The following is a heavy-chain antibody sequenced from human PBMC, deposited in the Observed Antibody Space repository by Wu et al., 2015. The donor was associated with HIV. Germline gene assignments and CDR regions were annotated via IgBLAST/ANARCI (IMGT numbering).Heavy chain of an antibody. CDR3: ARGRGYYDSSGYHGFFDL. CDR1: GYTFTSYD. V-gene: IGHV1-8*01. Sequence: QVQLVQSGAEVKKPGASVKVSCKASGYTFTSYDINWVRQATGQGLEWMGWMNPNSGNTGYAQKFQGRVTMTRNTSISTAYMELSNLRSEDTAVYYCARGRGYYDSSGYHGFFDLWGRGTLVTVSS. CDR2: MNPNSGNT. D-gene: IGHD3-22*01. J-gene: IGHJ2*01.